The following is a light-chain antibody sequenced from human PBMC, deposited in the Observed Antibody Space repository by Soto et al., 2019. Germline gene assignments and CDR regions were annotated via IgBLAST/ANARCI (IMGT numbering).Light chain of an antibody. CDR2: SAS. CDR1: EAISSW. V-gene: IGKV1-12*01. CDR3: QQARGFPLT. Sequence: DIKMTQSPSSVSASVGDRVTITCRASEAISSWLAWYQQKPGRAPKLLIYSASSLQNGAPSRFTGSGSGTDFTGTMTRLQPDDTAIYYCQQARGFPLTFGGGTKVDIK. J-gene: IGKJ4*01.